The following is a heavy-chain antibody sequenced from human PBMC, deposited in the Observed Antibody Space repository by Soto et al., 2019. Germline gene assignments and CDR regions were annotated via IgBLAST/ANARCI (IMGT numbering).Heavy chain of an antibody. J-gene: IGHJ4*02. D-gene: IGHD6-19*01. CDR3: AKESGSGGSDLDY. CDR1: GFSFSSYR. CDR2: TSYEGSYK. V-gene: IGHV3-30*18. Sequence: GGSLRLCYSASGFSFSSYRMHWFRHAPGEGLEXVAVTSYEGSYKYYADSVQGRFTISRDNSKKTLYLQMNSLRAEHTAVYYCAKESGSGGSDLDYWGQGTLVTVSS.